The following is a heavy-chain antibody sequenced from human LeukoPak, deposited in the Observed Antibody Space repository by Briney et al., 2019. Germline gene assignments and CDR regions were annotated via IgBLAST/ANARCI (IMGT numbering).Heavy chain of an antibody. CDR3: TREGDSSGYNFDY. D-gene: IGHD3-22*01. V-gene: IGHV3-49*03. J-gene: IGHJ4*02. CDR1: GFPFADFL. CDR2: IRSKAYGGTT. Sequence: GGPVRHSRSASGFPFADFLMSGFREARGRGVEWWGFIRSKAYGGTTEYAASVKGRFTISRDDSKSIAYLQMNSLKTEDTAVYYCTREGDSSGYNFDYWGQGTLVTVSS.